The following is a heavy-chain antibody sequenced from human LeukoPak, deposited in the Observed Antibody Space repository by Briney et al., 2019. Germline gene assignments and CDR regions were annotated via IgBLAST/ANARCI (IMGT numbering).Heavy chain of an antibody. V-gene: IGHV3-7*01. CDR2: IKQDGSEK. D-gene: IGHD4-11*01. CDR1: GLTFSSYW. CDR3: ARGYGNYGY. Sequence: GGSLRLSCAASGLTFSSYWMSLVRQAPGKGLEWVANIKQDGSEKYYVDSVKGRFTISRDNAKNSLYLQMNSLRAEDTAVYYCARGYGNYGYWGQGTLVTVSS. J-gene: IGHJ4*02.